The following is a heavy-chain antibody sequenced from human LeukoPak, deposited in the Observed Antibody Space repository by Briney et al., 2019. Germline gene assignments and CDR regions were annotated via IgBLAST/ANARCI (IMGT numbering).Heavy chain of an antibody. CDR3: ARVSLNPPFDY. J-gene: IGHJ4*02. V-gene: IGHV4-38-2*02. CDR2: IYHSGST. Sequence: SETLSLTCTVSGYSISSGYYWGWIRQPPGKGLEWIGSIYHSGSTYYNPSLKSRVTISVDTSKNQFSLKLSSVTAADTAVYYCARVSLNPPFDYWGQGTLVTVSS. CDR1: GYSISSGYY.